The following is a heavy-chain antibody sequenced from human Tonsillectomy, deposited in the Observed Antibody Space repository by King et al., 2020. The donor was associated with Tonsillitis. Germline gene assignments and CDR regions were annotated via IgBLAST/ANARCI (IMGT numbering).Heavy chain of an antibody. CDR2: IKQDGSEK. V-gene: IGHV3-7*03. CDR3: ARDRDIVVVSRQPPSGMDG. Sequence: VQLVESGGGLVQPGGSLRLSCAASGFTFSNYWMNWVRQAPGKGLEWVANIKQDGSEKYYVDSVKGRFTISRDNAKNSLYLQMNSLRAEDTAVYYCARDRDIVVVSRQPPSGMDGWGQGTTVTVSS. CDR1: GFTFSNYW. J-gene: IGHJ6*02. D-gene: IGHD2-2*01.